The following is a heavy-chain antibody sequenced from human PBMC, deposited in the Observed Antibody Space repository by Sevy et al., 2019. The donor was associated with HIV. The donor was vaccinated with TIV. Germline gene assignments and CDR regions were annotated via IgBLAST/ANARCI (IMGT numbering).Heavy chain of an antibody. V-gene: IGHV3-23*01. Sequence: GGSLRLSSAASGFTFSSYAMSWVRQAPGKGLEWVSAISGSGGSTYYADSVKGRFTISRDNSKNTLYLQMNSLRAEDTAVYYCAKGKGYYYDSSGYCFDYWGQGTLVTVSS. D-gene: IGHD3-22*01. J-gene: IGHJ4*02. CDR2: ISGSGGST. CDR3: AKGKGYYYDSSGYCFDY. CDR1: GFTFSSYA.